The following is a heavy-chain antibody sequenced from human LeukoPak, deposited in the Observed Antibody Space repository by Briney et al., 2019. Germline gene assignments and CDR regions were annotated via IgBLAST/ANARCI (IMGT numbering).Heavy chain of an antibody. J-gene: IGHJ6*03. CDR2: INPNSGGT. V-gene: IGHV1-2*02. Sequence: GASVKVSCTASVYTFTVYYIHWVRQAPGQGLEWMGGINPNSGGTNYAQKFQGRVTMTRDTSISTAYMELSRLRSDDTAVYYCARDPTTVAVAADYYIDVWGKGTTVTVSS. CDR3: ARDPTTVAVAADYYIDV. D-gene: IGHD6-19*01. CDR1: VYTFTVYY.